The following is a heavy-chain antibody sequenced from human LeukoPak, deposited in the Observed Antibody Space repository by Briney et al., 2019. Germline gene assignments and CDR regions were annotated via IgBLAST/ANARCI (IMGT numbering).Heavy chain of an antibody. CDR3: ARTVTTKAFDI. V-gene: IGHV3-66*02. Sequence: GGSLRLSCAASGFTVSSNYMSWVRQAPGKGLEWVSVIYSGGSTYYADSVKGRFTISRDNSKNTLYLQVNSLRAEDTAVYYCARTVTTKAFDIWGQGTMVTVSS. CDR2: IYSGGST. CDR1: GFTVSSNY. D-gene: IGHD4-11*01. J-gene: IGHJ3*02.